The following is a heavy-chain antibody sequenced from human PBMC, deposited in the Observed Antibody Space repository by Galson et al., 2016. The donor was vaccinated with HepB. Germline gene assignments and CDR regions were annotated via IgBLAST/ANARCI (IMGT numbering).Heavy chain of an antibody. J-gene: IGHJ4*02. V-gene: IGHV3-23*01. CDR2: INAGGGAT. Sequence: SLRLSCAASGYTFSRYTMGWVRQAPGKGLEWVSDINAGGGATWYADSVKGRFTISRDNSKNTLYLQMNSLRAGDTAIYYCEKALRASSYDYWGQGTLVTVSS. D-gene: IGHD6-6*01. CDR1: GYTFSRYT. CDR3: EKALRASSYDY.